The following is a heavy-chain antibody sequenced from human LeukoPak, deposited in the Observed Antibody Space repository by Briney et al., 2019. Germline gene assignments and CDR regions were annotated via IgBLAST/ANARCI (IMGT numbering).Heavy chain of an antibody. J-gene: IGHJ4*02. CDR3: ARGTGIAVAGPRAGYDY. CDR1: GGSFSGYY. Sequence: SDTLSLTCAVYGGSFSGYYWSWIRQPPGKGLEWIGDINHSGSTNYNPSLKSRVTISVDTSKNQFFLKMNSVTAADTAVYYCARGTGIAVAGPRAGYDYWGQGTLVTVSS. CDR2: INHSGST. V-gene: IGHV4-34*01. D-gene: IGHD6-19*01.